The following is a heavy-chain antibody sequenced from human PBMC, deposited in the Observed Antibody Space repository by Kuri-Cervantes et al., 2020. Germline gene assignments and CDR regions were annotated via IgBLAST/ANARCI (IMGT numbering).Heavy chain of an antibody. J-gene: IGHJ4*02. D-gene: IGHD5-24*01. Sequence: ASVKVSCKASGYTFTTYYIHWVRQAPGQGLEWMGMINPSGGTTTYAQKFQGRVTMTRDTSTSALYMEVSSLRSEDTAVYYCARDIGGNGYNYVDYWGQGTLVTVSS. V-gene: IGHV1-46*01. CDR3: ARDIGGNGYNYVDY. CDR2: INPSGGTT. CDR1: GYTFTTYY.